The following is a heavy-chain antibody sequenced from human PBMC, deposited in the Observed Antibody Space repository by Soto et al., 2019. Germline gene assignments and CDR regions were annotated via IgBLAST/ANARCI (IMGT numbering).Heavy chain of an antibody. CDR2: IYWDDDK. D-gene: IGHD3-16*01. V-gene: IGHV2-5*02. Sequence: QITLKESGPTLVKPTQTLTLTCTFSGFSLTTRGVGVGWIRQPPGKALECLALIYWDDDKRYRPSLQSRLSINNDTSKNHVVLTMTHVDPVDTATYYCAHIPNYYQYDWFDPWGQGTLVSVSS. J-gene: IGHJ5*02. CDR1: GFSLTTRGVG. CDR3: AHIPNYYQYDWFDP.